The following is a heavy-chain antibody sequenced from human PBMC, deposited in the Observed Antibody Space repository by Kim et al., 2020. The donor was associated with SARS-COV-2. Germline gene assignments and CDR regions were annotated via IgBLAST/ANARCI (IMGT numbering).Heavy chain of an antibody. D-gene: IGHD3-3*01. J-gene: IGHJ6*02. V-gene: IGHV7-4-1*02. CDR2: INTNTGNP. Sequence: ASVKVSCKASGYTFTSYAMNWVRQAPGQGLEWMGWINTNTGNPTYAQGFTGRFVFSLDTSVSTAYLQISSLKAEDTAVYYCASGAYDFWSGSRPNGMDVWGQGTTVTVSS. CDR3: ASGAYDFWSGSRPNGMDV. CDR1: GYTFTSYA.